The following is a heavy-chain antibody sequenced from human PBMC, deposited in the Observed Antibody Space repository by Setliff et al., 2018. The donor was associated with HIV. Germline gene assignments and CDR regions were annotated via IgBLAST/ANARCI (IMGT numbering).Heavy chain of an antibody. V-gene: IGHV1-18*01. CDR2: ISPYNGDT. D-gene: IGHD4-4*01. J-gene: IGHJ6*02. CDR3: ARDSGDDYSDYYYYGMDV. CDR1: GYSFTNYG. Sequence: ASVKVSCKASGYSFTNYGISWVRQAPGQGLEWVGWISPYNGDTKYAEKVQGRVTMTTDTSTSTAYMELRSLRPDDTAVYYCARDSGDDYSDYYYYGMDVWGQGTTVTVSS.